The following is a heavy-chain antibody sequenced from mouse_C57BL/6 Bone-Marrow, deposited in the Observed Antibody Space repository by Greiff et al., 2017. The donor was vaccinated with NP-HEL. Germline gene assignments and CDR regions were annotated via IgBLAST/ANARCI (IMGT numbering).Heavy chain of an antibody. D-gene: IGHD1-1*01. V-gene: IGHV1-55*01. CDR1: GYTFTSYW. CDR2: IYPGSGST. CDR3: ARLYYCGSSYGYYAMDY. J-gene: IGHJ4*01. Sequence: QVHVKQPGAELVKPGASVKMSCKASGYTFTSYWITWVKQRPGQGLEWIGDIYPGSGSTNYNEKFKSKDTLTVDTSSSTAYMQLSSLTSEDTAVYYCARLYYCGSSYGYYAMDYWGQGTSVTVSS.